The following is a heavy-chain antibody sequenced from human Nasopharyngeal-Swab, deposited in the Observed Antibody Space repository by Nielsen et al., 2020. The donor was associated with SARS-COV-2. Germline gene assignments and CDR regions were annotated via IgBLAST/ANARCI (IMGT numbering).Heavy chain of an antibody. CDR2: TYYRSKWYN. V-gene: IGHV6-1*01. D-gene: IGHD3-3*01. CDR1: GDSVSSNSAA. CDR3: AREKGYVGGDFWSGYFYSGAFDI. J-gene: IGHJ3*02. Sequence: SQAPSLTCAISGDSVSSNSAAWNWIRQSPSRGLEWLGRTYYRSKWYNDYAVSVKSRITINPDTSKNQFSLQLNSVTPEDTAVYYCAREKGYVGGDFWSGYFYSGAFDIWGQGTMVTVSS.